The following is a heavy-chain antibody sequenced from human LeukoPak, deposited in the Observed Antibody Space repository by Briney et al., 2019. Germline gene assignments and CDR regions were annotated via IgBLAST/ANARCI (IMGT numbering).Heavy chain of an antibody. CDR1: GFTFSVSA. V-gene: IGHV3-23*01. Sequence: GGSLRLSCAASGFTFSVSAMYWIRQAPGKGLEWVSVINERGDRTNHADSVKGRFTIFRDNSKNTLYLQMNSLRVEDTALYYCAKDWHLGGWGQGTLVTVSS. D-gene: IGHD1-26*01. CDR3: AKDWHLGG. J-gene: IGHJ4*02. CDR2: INERGDRT.